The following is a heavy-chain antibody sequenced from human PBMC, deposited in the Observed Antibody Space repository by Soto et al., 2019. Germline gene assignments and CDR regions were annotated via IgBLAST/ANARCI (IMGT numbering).Heavy chain of an antibody. J-gene: IGHJ4*02. V-gene: IGHV1-18*01. CDR2: ISAYNGNT. Sequence: GASVKVSCKASGYTFTNYGVSWVRQAPGQGLEWMGWISAYNGNTNYAQKLQGRVTMTTDTSTSTAYMELRSLRSDDTAVYYCARGPPSYYDSSGYYKYFDYWGQGTLVTVSS. CDR1: GYTFTNYG. CDR3: ARGPPSYYDSSGYYKYFDY. D-gene: IGHD3-22*01.